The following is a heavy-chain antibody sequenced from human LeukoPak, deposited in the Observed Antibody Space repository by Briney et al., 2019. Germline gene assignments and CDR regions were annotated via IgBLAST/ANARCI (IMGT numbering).Heavy chain of an antibody. CDR3: AKGAYYYDSSGDDAFDI. CDR2: IRYDGSNK. D-gene: IGHD3-22*01. CDR1: GFTFSSYG. Sequence: GGSLRLSCAASGFTFSSYGMHWVRQAPGKGLEWVAFIRYDGSNKNYADSVKGRFTISRDNSKNTLYLQMNSLRAEDTAVYYCAKGAYYYDSSGDDAFDIWGQGTMVTVSS. V-gene: IGHV3-30*02. J-gene: IGHJ3*02.